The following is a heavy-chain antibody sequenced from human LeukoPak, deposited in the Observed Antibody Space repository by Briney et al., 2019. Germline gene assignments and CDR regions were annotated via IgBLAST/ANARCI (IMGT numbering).Heavy chain of an antibody. J-gene: IGHJ3*02. Sequence: SETLSLTCAVSGGSITGHYWNWIRQTPGMRLEWIGYTSYSRTTIYNSYFKGRATMSIDASKNQPYLNLTSVTATDTAVYYCAKLGHSDGWYLGAFDIWGQGTTVIVSS. CDR3: AKLGHSDGWYLGAFDI. CDR2: TSYSRTT. CDR1: GGSITGHY. D-gene: IGHD6-19*01. V-gene: IGHV4-59*08.